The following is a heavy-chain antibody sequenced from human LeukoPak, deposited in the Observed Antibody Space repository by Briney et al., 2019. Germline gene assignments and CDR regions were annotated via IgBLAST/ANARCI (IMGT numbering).Heavy chain of an antibody. Sequence: PGGSLRLSCAASGFTFSSYAMSWVRQAPGKGRGWVSTIIGGGGGAYYAESVKGRFTISRDNSKNTLYLQMNSLRAEDTAVYYCAKDLGRYYYDSSGSGDYFDYWGQGTLVTVSS. CDR1: GFTFSSYA. CDR3: AKDLGRYYYDSSGSGDYFDY. J-gene: IGHJ4*02. D-gene: IGHD3-22*01. V-gene: IGHV3-23*01. CDR2: IIGGGGGA.